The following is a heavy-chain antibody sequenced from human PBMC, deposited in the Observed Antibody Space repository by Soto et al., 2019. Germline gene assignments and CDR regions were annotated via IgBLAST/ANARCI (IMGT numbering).Heavy chain of an antibody. Sequence: QVQLQESGPGLVKPSQTLSLTCTVSGGSISSRDYYWSWIRQLPGKGLEWIGYISYSGSTYYNPSLKSPVTISVDTSTDQFSLKLNSVTAADTAVYYCAGTGGGVNTLDDWGQGTLVTVSS. CDR3: AGTGGGVNTLDD. J-gene: IGHJ4*02. CDR2: ISYSGST. CDR1: GGSISSRDYY. V-gene: IGHV4-31*01. D-gene: IGHD3-3*01.